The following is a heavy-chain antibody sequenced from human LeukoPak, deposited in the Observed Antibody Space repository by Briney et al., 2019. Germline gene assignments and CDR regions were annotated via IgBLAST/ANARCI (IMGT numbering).Heavy chain of an antibody. CDR1: GYTFTSYG. CDR2: IDPSDSYT. J-gene: IGHJ4*02. V-gene: IGHV5-10-1*01. CDR3: ATGASKVTTDFANY. D-gene: IGHD4-17*01. Sequence: KVSCKASGYTFTSYGISWVRQAPGQGLEWMGRIDPSDSYTKYSPSFEGHVTISVDKSISTAFLQWNSLKASDSAMYYCATGASKVTTDFANYWGQGTQVAVSS.